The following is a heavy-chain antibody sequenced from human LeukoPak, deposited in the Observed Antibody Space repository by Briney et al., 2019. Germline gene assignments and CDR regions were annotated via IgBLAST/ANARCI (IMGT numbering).Heavy chain of an antibody. CDR1: GFTFSSYA. D-gene: IGHD3-22*01. Sequence: GGSLRLSCAASGFTFSSYAMSWVRQAPGKGLEWVSAISGSGGSTYYADSVKGRFTISRDNSRNTLYLQMNSLRAEDTAVYYCAKDILDYYDSDAFDIWGQGTMVTVSS. CDR3: AKDILDYYDSDAFDI. CDR2: ISGSGGST. V-gene: IGHV3-23*01. J-gene: IGHJ3*02.